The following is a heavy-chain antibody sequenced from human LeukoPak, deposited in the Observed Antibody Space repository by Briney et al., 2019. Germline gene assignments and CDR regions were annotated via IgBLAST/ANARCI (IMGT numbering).Heavy chain of an antibody. CDR2: IYYSGST. D-gene: IGHD3-10*01. V-gene: IGHV4-38-2*02. CDR1: GYSISSGYY. Sequence: SETLSLTCTVSGYSISSGYYWGWIRQPPGKGLEWIGSIYYSGSTYYNPSLKSRVTISVDTSKNQFSLKLSSVTAADTAVYYCARHSTLLWFGELGNNWFDPWGQGTLVTVSS. J-gene: IGHJ5*02. CDR3: ARHSTLLWFGELGNNWFDP.